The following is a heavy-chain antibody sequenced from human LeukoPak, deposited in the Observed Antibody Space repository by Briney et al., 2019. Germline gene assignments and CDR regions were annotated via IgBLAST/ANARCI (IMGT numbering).Heavy chain of an antibody. CDR2: ISGSGGST. V-gene: IGHV3-23*01. CDR3: AKDGREYSGSYFIPGMDV. J-gene: IGHJ6*02. D-gene: IGHD1-26*01. CDR1: GFTFSSYA. Sequence: GGSLRLSCAASGFTFSSYAMSWVRQAPGKGLEWVSAISGSGGSTYYADSVKGRFTISRDNSKNTLYLQMNSLRAEDTAVYYCAKDGREYSGSYFIPGMDVWGQGTTVTVSS.